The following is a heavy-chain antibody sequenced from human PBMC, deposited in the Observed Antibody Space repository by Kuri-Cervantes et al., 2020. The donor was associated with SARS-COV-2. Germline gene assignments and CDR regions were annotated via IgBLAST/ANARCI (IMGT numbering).Heavy chain of an antibody. CDR3: ARAGKLQRQGGGTGAFDI. Sequence: GGSLRLSCAASGFTFSSYGMHWVRQAPGKGLEWVAFIRYDGSNKYYADSVKGRFTISRDNAKNSLYLRMNSLRAEDTAVYYCARAGKLQRQGGGTGAFDIWGQGTMVTVSS. CDR2: IRYDGSNK. CDR1: GFTFSSYG. J-gene: IGHJ3*02. V-gene: IGHV3-30*02. D-gene: IGHD4-11*01.